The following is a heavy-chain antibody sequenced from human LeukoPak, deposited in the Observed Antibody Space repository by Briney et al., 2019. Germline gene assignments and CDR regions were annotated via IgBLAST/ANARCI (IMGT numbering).Heavy chain of an antibody. CDR2: IWYDGSNK. CDR1: GFTFSSYG. D-gene: IGHD6-6*01. Sequence: GGSETLLCAASGFTFSSYGVHWVRQAPGKGLEWVAVIWYDGSNKYYADSVKGRFTISRDNSNNTLYLQMNSLRAEDTAVYYCARDPKRVGMDVWGQGTTVTVSS. CDR3: ARDPKRVGMDV. V-gene: IGHV3-33*08. J-gene: IGHJ6*02.